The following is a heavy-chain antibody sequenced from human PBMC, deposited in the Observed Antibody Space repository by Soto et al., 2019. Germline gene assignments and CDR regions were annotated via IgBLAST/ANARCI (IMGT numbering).Heavy chain of an antibody. CDR1: GGSISSGGYY. CDR3: ARMRSYGGNPIDY. V-gene: IGHV4-31*03. J-gene: IGHJ4*02. CDR2: IYYSGST. Sequence: QVQLQESVPGLVKPSQTLSLTCTVSGGSISSGGYYWSWIRQHPGKGLEWIGYIYYSGSTYYNPSLKSRVTISVDTSKNQFSLKLSSVTAADTAVYYCARMRSYGGNPIDYWGQGTLVTVSS. D-gene: IGHD1-26*01.